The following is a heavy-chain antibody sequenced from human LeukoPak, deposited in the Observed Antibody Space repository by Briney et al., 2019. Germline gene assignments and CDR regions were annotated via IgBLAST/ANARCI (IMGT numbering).Heavy chain of an antibody. CDR2: TYYRSKWYN. CDR1: GDSVSSNSAA. J-gene: IGHJ4*02. Sequence: SQTLSLTCAISGDSVSSNSAAWNWIRQSPSRGLEWLGRTYYRSKWYNDYAVSMKSRITINPDTSKDQFSLQLNSVTPEDTAVYYCARDRDYYDSSDLEGLWGQGTLVTVSS. D-gene: IGHD3-22*01. CDR3: ARDRDYYDSSDLEGL. V-gene: IGHV6-1*01.